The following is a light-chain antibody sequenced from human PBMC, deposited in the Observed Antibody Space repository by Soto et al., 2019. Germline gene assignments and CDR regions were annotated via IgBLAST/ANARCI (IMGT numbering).Light chain of an antibody. Sequence: DIQMTQSPSTLSASVRDRVTIACRASQSISNWLAWYQQKPGKAPKLLIYDASSLESGVPSRFSGSGSGTEFTLTISSLQPDDFATYYCQQYNSYPWTFGQGTKVDIK. CDR3: QQYNSYPWT. J-gene: IGKJ1*01. V-gene: IGKV1-5*01. CDR2: DAS. CDR1: QSISNW.